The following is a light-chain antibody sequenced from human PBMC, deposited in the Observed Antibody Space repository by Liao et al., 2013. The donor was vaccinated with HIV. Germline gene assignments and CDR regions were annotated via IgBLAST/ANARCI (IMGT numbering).Light chain of an antibody. J-gene: IGLJ3*02. CDR2: QNY. CDR1: KVGSKN. V-gene: IGLV3-25*03. CDR3: QSADSSATYPV. Sequence: SDELTQPPSVSVSPGQTATITCSGEKVGSKNACWYQVKPGQSPEVVIYQNYQRPSGIPERFSGSSSGTTVTLTISGVQAEDEADYYCQSADSSATYPVFGGGTKLTVL.